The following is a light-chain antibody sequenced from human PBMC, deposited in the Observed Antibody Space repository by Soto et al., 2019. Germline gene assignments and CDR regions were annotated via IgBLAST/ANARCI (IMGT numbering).Light chain of an antibody. V-gene: IGKV3-20*01. J-gene: IGKJ4*01. CDR1: STVDSIY. CDR2: GAS. CDR3: QQYDNSPLT. Sequence: ETVLTQSPGTLSLSPGERASLSCRASSTVDSIYLAWYQQKPGQAPRLLIYGASNRATGIPDRFSGSGSGTDFTLTISRLEPEDFAVYYCQQYDNSPLTFGGGTKVDIK.